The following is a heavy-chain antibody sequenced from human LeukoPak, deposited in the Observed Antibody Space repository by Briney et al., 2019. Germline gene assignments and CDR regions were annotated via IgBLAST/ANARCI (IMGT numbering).Heavy chain of an antibody. CDR1: GFTFSSYW. D-gene: IGHD3-10*01. Sequence: PGGSLRLSCAVSGFTFSSYWMTWVRQAPGKGLEWVAKIKEDGSEKYYVDSVKGRFTVSRDNVKNSLFLQMNSLRVEDTAAYYCARLHSAVYYGDAFDIWGQGTMATVSS. CDR2: IKEDGSEK. J-gene: IGHJ3*02. CDR3: ARLHSAVYYGDAFDI. V-gene: IGHV3-7*03.